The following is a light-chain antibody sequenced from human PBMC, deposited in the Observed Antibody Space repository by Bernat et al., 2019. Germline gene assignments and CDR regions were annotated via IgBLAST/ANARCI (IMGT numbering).Light chain of an antibody. CDR3: LQYYGDPYT. V-gene: IGKV1-17*01. CDR2: TTS. CDR1: QGISTY. J-gene: IGKJ2*01. Sequence: EDRVTITCRASQGISTYLNWYQQKPGQAPERLLYTTSNLDTGVPSRFSGSGSVTEFTLTVSRLHPEDVATDYCLQYYGDPYTCGQGTKVEIK.